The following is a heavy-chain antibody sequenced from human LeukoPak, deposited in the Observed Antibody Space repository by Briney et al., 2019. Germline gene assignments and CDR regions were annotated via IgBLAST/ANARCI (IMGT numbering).Heavy chain of an antibody. V-gene: IGHV3-21*01. Sequence: GGSLRLSCVASGFTFSSSYSLNWVRQAPGKGLEWVSSISSSSSYIYYADSVKGRFTISRDNAKNSLYLQMNSLRAEDTAVYYCASQTEYYFDYWGQGTLVTVSS. J-gene: IGHJ4*02. CDR3: ASQTEYYFDY. D-gene: IGHD1-1*01. CDR2: ISSSSSYI. CDR1: GFTFSSSYS.